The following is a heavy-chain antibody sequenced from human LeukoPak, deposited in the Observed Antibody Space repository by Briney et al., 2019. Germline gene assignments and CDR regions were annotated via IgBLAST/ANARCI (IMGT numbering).Heavy chain of an antibody. CDR3: AKDYDYDSSGYYWDAFDI. V-gene: IGHV3-9*01. CDR1: GFTFDDYA. D-gene: IGHD3-22*01. J-gene: IGHJ3*02. Sequence: GGSLRLSCAASGFTFDDYAMHWVRQAPGKGLEWVSGISWNTGSIGYADSVKGRFTISRDDAKNPLYLQMNSLRAEDTALYYCAKDYDYDSSGYYWDAFDIWGQGTMVTVSS. CDR2: ISWNTGSI.